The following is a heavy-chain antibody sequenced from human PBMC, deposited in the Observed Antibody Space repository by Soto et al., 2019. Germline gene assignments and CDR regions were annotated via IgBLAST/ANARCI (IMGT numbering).Heavy chain of an antibody. J-gene: IGHJ5*02. CDR2: INPYNGNT. Sequence: QVHLVQSGAEVQKPGASVKVSCKTSGYTFTSYSLIWVRQAPGQGLEWVGWINPYNGNTNYEQRLQGRVTMTTDTSTSTAYMELWSLRSDETDLYYCARMGGIVGAYNLFEPWGQGTLVTVSA. CDR3: ARMGGIVGAYNLFEP. CDR1: GYTFTSYS. V-gene: IGHV1-18*01. D-gene: IGHD1-26*01.